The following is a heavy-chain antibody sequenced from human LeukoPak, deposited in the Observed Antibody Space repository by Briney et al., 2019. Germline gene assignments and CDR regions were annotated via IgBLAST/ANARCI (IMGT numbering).Heavy chain of an antibody. D-gene: IGHD6-19*01. CDR2: ISPYNGNT. CDR3: ARWYRSGWFFDY. V-gene: IGHV1-18*01. Sequence: GASVKVSCKASGYTFSSYGISWVRQAPGQGLEWMGWISPYNGNTKCAEKLQGRVTMTTDTSTSTAYMELRSLRSDDTAVYYCARWYRSGWFFDYWGQGTLVTVSS. CDR1: GYTFSSYG. J-gene: IGHJ4*02.